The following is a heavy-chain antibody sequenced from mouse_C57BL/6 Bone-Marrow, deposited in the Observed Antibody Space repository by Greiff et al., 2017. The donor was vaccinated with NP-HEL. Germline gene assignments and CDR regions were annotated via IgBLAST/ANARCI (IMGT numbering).Heavy chain of an antibody. CDR2: SRNKANDYTT. CDR1: GFTFSDFY. J-gene: IGHJ2*01. CDR3: ARDAGGNYFDY. V-gene: IGHV7-1*01. Sequence: EVNVVDSGGGLVQSGRSLRLSCATSGFTFSDFYMAWVRQAPGKGLEWIAASRNKANDYTTEYSAAVQGRFIVSRDTSQSIRYLQMNALRAEDTAIYYCARDAGGNYFDYWGQGTTLTVSS.